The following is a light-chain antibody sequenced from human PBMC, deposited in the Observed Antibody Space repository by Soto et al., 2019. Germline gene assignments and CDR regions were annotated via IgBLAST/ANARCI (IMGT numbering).Light chain of an antibody. CDR2: GNS. CDR1: SSNIGAGYD. V-gene: IGLV1-40*01. CDR3: QSYDSSLSGVV. J-gene: IGLJ2*01. Sequence: QSVLTQPPSVSGAPGQRVTISCTGSSSNIGAGYDVHWYQQLPGTAPKLLIYGNSNRPSGVPDRFSGSKSGTSASLAITGLQAEDEADYYWQSYDSSLSGVVFGGGTKLTVI.